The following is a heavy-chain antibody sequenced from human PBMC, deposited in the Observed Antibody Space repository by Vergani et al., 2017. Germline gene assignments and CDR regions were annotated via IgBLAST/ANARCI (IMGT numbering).Heavy chain of an antibody. D-gene: IGHD2-2*01. V-gene: IGHV3-30*18. Sequence: VQLLESGGGLVQPGGSLRLSCAASGFTFSSYGMHWVRQAPGKGLEWVAVISYDGSNKYYADSVKGRFTISRDNSKNTLYLQMNSLRAEDTAVYYCAKDLYPPSYYYYMDVWGKGTTVTVSS. CDR3: AKDLYPPSYYYYMDV. J-gene: IGHJ6*03. CDR1: GFTFSSYG. CDR2: ISYDGSNK.